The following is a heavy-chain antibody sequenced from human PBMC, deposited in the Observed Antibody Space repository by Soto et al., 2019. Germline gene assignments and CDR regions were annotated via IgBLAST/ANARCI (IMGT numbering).Heavy chain of an antibody. CDR2: INSRGGST. V-gene: IGHV3-23*01. Sequence: GGSLRLSCAASGFTFSSYAMSWVRQAPGKGLEWVSAINSRGGSTYYADSVKGRFTISRDSSKNTLYLQMNSLRAEDTAVYYCAKYRSSTSCYAFDYWGQGTLVTVSS. J-gene: IGHJ4*02. CDR1: GFTFSSYA. CDR3: AKYRSSTSCYAFDY. D-gene: IGHD2-2*01.